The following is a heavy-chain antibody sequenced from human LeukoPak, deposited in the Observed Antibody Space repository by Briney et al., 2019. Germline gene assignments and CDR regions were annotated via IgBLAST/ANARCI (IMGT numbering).Heavy chain of an antibody. V-gene: IGHV1-18*01. CDR1: GYTFTSYG. D-gene: IGHD3-3*01. J-gene: IGHJ3*02. CDR3: ARDLNDFDAFDI. CDR2: ISAYNGNT. Sequence: GASVKVSCKASGYTFTSYGISWVRQAPGQGLEWMGWISAYNGNTSYAQKFQGRVTMTRDTSTSTVYMELSSLRSEDTAVYYCARDLNDFDAFDIWGQGTMVTVSS.